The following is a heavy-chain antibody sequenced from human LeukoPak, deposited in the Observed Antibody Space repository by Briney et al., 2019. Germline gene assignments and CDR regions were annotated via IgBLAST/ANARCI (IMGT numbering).Heavy chain of an antibody. D-gene: IGHD4-17*01. Sequence: PSETLSLTCTVSGGSISSYYWSWIRQPPGKGLEWIGYIYYSGSTNYNPSLKSRVTISVDTSKNQFSLKLSSVTAADTAVYYCARYGTTGEYFDYWGQGTLVTVSS. CDR1: GGSISSYY. V-gene: IGHV4-59*01. CDR3: ARYGTTGEYFDY. J-gene: IGHJ4*02. CDR2: IYYSGST.